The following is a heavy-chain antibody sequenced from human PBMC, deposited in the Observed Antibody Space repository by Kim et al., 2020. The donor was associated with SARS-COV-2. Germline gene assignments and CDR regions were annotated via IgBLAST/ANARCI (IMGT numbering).Heavy chain of an antibody. CDR3: ARDELHSTPHPRNYGMDV. J-gene: IGHJ6*02. D-gene: IGHD6-13*01. Sequence: KGRFTISRDNATNSLYLQMNSLRAEDTAVYYCARDELHSTPHPRNYGMDVWGQGTTVTVSS. V-gene: IGHV3-48*03.